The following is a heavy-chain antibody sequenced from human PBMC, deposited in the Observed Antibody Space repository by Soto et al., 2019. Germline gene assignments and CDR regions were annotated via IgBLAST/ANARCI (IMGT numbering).Heavy chain of an antibody. CDR2: MNPNSGNT. V-gene: IGHV1-8*01. Sequence: ASVKVSCKASGYTFTSYDINWVRQATGQGLEWMGWMNPNSGNTGYAQKFQGRVTMTRNTSISTAYMELSSLRSEDTAVYYCARGLPGHLGDYIWGSYRYLIDYWGQGTLVTVSS. CDR1: GYTFTSYD. D-gene: IGHD3-16*02. J-gene: IGHJ4*02. CDR3: ARGLPGHLGDYIWGSYRYLIDY.